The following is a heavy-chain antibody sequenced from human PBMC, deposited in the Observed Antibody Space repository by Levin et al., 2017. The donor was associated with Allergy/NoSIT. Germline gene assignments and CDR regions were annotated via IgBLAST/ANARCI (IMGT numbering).Heavy chain of an antibody. CDR2: IYHSGST. CDR1: GGSIISGGYY. Sequence: PSETLSLTCTVSGGSIISGGYYWSWIRQHPGTGLEWIGCIYHSGSTHNNPSLKSRVTISVDTSKNQFSLMLSSVTAADTAVYYCARDGPGAVAGANYYYYGMDVWGQGTTVTVSS. D-gene: IGHD6-19*01. J-gene: IGHJ6*02. CDR3: ARDGPGAVAGANYYYYGMDV. V-gene: IGHV4-31*03.